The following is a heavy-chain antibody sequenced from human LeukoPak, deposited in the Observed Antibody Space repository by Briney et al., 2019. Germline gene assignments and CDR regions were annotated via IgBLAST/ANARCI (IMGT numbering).Heavy chain of an antibody. CDR1: GGSISSY. V-gene: IGHV4-59*01. CDR3: VNGGSYLTK. D-gene: IGHD3-10*01. CDR2: IYFTGTT. J-gene: IGHJ4*02. Sequence: SQTLSLTCTVSGGSISSYWSWIRQSPGKGLEWSGYIYFTGTTNYNPSLKSRLTISIDTSRNQFALKLSSATAADTAIYYCVNGGSYLTKWGQGTLVTVSS.